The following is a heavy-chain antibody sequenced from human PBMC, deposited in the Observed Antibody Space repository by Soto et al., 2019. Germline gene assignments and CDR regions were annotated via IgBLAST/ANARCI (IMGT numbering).Heavy chain of an antibody. V-gene: IGHV2-5*02. CDR2: IYWDDDK. CDR1: GFSLTSIDVG. J-gene: IGHJ4*02. Sequence: SGPTLVNPTQTLTLTCTFSGFSLTSIDVGVGWIRQPPGKALEWLALIYWDDDKRYSPSLKSRLTITKDTSKNQVVLRMTNMDPVDTATYYCAHSRYSRSSFDYWGQGTLVTVSS. CDR3: AHSRYSRSSFDY. D-gene: IGHD6-6*01.